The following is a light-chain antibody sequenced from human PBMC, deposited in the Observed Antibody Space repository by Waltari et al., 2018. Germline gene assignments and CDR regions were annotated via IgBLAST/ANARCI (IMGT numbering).Light chain of an antibody. Sequence: DIVMTQSPDSLAVSLCERATINCKSSQRVLYSSNNKNYLAWYQQKPGQPPKLLICWASIRESGVPDRFSGSGSGTDFTLTISSLQAEDVAVYYCQQYYSTPPTFGQGTKVEIK. V-gene: IGKV4-1*01. CDR2: WAS. CDR3: QQYYSTPPT. CDR1: QRVLYSSNNKNY. J-gene: IGKJ1*01.